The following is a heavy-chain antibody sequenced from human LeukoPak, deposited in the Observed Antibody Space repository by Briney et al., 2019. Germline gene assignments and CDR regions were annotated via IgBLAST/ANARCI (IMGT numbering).Heavy chain of an antibody. J-gene: IGHJ4*02. CDR3: AKEFSYSTTWPYFDR. CDR1: GFAFSAFG. Sequence: PGGSLRLSCAASGFAFSAFGMHWVRQAPGKGLEWVALISYDGNKEYYADSVKGRFTISRDNSKNTLYLQMESLRAEDTALFFCAKEFSYSTTWPYFDRGGQGTLVIVSS. CDR2: ISYDGNKE. D-gene: IGHD6-13*01. V-gene: IGHV3-30*18.